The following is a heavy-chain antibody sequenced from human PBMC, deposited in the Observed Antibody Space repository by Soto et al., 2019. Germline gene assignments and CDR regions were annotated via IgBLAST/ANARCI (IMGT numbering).Heavy chain of an antibody. D-gene: IGHD6-6*01. CDR3: ARERPDGARLDP. Sequence: QVQLQESGPGLVKPSQTLSLTCTVSGGSISSGDYYWSWIRQPPGKGLEWIGYIYHSGSTYYNPSLKCRVTISVDTSKNQFSLKLSSVTAADTAVYYCARERPDGARLDPWGQGTLVTVSS. CDR1: GGSISSGDYY. J-gene: IGHJ5*02. V-gene: IGHV4-30-4*01. CDR2: IYHSGST.